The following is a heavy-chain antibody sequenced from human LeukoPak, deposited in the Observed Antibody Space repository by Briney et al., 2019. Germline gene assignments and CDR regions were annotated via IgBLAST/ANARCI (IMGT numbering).Heavy chain of an antibody. V-gene: IGHV1-46*01. CDR1: GYTFISYY. J-gene: IGHJ4*02. CDR3: ARRRWSDDELVGYY. CDR2: INPSGGRT. D-gene: IGHD2-15*01. Sequence: ASVKVSCKASGYTFISYYMHWVRQAPGQGLQWMGIINPSGGRTSYAQKFQGRVTMTRDMSTSTVYMELSNLRSEDTAVYYCARRRWSDDELVGYYWGQGTLVTVSS.